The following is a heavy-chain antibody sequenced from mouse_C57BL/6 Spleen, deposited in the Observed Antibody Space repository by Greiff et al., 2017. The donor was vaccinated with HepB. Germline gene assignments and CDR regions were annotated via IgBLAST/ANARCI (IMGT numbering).Heavy chain of an antibody. J-gene: IGHJ2*01. CDR1: GFTFSSYA. Sequence: EVQLQQSGGGLVKPGGSLKLSCAASGFTFSSYAMSWVRQTPEKRLEWVATISDGGSYTYYPDNVKGRFTISRDNAKNNLYLQMSHLKSEDTAMYYCARSYYSNYAYFDYWGKGTTLTVSS. V-gene: IGHV5-4*01. CDR2: ISDGGSYT. CDR3: ARSYYSNYAYFDY. D-gene: IGHD2-5*01.